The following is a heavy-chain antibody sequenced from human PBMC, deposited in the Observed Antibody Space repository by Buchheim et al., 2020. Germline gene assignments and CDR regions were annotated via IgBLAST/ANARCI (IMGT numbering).Heavy chain of an antibody. CDR1: GFTFSSYA. CDR3: AKRYGAYQNSPSDY. Sequence: EVQLLESGGGLVQPGGSLRLSCAASGFTFSSYAMSWVRQAPGKGLEWVSAISGSGGSLYYAESVKGRFTIYRDNSKNQLYLQMSSLRADDTAVYYCAKRYGAYQNSPSDYWGQGTL. CDR2: ISGSGGSL. J-gene: IGHJ4*02. D-gene: IGHD4-17*01. V-gene: IGHV3-23*01.